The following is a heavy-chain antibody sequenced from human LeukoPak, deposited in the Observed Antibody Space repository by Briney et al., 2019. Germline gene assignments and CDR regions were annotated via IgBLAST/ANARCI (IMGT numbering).Heavy chain of an antibody. J-gene: IGHJ6*03. V-gene: IGHV4-4*07. CDR1: GYSISSGHY. D-gene: IGHD3-9*01. CDR3: ARDTYYDILTGYNYYYYYYMDV. Sequence: PSETLSLTCTVSGYSISSGHYWGWFRQPAGKGLEWIGRIYTSGSTNYNPSLKSRVTMSVDTSKNQFSLKLSSVTAADTAVYYCARDTYYDILTGYNYYYYYYMDVWGKGTTVTVSS. CDR2: IYTSGST.